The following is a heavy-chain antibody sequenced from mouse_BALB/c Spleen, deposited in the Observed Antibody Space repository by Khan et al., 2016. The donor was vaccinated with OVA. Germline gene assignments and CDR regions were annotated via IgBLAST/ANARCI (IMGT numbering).Heavy chain of an antibody. CDR2: ISYSGNT. D-gene: IGHD1-1*01. J-gene: IGHJ2*01. CDR3: ARVYGGDCDY. Sequence: VQLKESGPGLVKPSQSLSLTCTVTGYSITSDYVWNWIRQFPGNKLEWMVFISYSGNTNYNPPLKRRISIIRDTSKNQFFLQLNSVTTEDTATYYCARVYGGDCDYWGQGTTLTVSS. V-gene: IGHV3-2*02. CDR1: GYSITSDYV.